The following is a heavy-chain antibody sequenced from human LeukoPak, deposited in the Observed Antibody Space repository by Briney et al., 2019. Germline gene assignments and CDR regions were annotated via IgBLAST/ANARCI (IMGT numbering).Heavy chain of an antibody. CDR3: ALTYSSGWYEGKYYSDY. V-gene: IGHV1-8*01. D-gene: IGHD6-19*01. CDR1: GYTFTSYD. J-gene: IGHJ4*02. Sequence: GASVKVSCKASGYTFTSYDINWVRQATGQGLEWMGWMNPNSGNTGYAQKFQGRVTMTRNTSISTAYMELSSLRSEDTAVYYCALTYSSGWYEGKYYSDYWGQGTLVTVSS. CDR2: MNPNSGNT.